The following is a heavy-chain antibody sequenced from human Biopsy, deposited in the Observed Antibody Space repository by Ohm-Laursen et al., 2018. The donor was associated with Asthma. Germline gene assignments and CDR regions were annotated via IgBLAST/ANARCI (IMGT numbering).Heavy chain of an antibody. V-gene: IGHV1-69*01. Sequence: SSVKVSCKSLGGTFNTYVIGWVRQAPGQWLEWMGGINSVFGTTTYPQKFQDRATITADDSTSTVYMELSSLRSEDTAVYYCARKAGSCISRTCYSLDFWGQGTLVTVSS. D-gene: IGHD2-2*01. CDR1: GGTFNTYV. CDR3: ARKAGSCISRTCYSLDF. CDR2: INSVFGTT. J-gene: IGHJ4*02.